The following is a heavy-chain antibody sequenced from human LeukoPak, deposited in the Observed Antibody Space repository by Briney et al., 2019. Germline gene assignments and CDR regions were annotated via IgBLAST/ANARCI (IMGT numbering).Heavy chain of an antibody. CDR2: MNPNSGNT. CDR3: VRGRRDYYDSSGYYEVDY. CDR1: GYTFTSYD. V-gene: IGHV1-8*01. J-gene: IGHJ4*02. D-gene: IGHD3-22*01. Sequence: GASVKVSCKASGYTFTSYDINWVRQATGQGLEWMGWMNPNSGNTGYAQKSQGRVTMTRNTSISTAYMELSSLRSEDTAVYYCVRGRRDYYDSSGYYEVDYWGQGTLVTVSS.